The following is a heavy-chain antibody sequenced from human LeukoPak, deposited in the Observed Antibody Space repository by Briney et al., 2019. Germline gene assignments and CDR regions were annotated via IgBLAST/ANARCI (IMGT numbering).Heavy chain of an antibody. CDR3: VRISGWPGY. J-gene: IGHJ4*02. Sequence: AGGSLRLSCAASGFTFDDYAMHWVRQAPGKGLEWVSGISWNSGSIGYADSVKGRFTISRDNAKNSLYLQMNSLRAEDTAVYYCVRISGWPGYWGQGTLVTVSS. CDR2: ISWNSGSI. V-gene: IGHV3-9*01. D-gene: IGHD6-19*01. CDR1: GFTFDDYA.